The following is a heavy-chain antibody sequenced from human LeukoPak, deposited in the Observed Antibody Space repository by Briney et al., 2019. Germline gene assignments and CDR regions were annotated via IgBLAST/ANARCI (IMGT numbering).Heavy chain of an antibody. CDR2: INPNSGGT. V-gene: IGHV1-2*06. Sequence: GASVKVSCKASGYTFTGYYMHWVRQAPGQGLEWMGRINPNSGGTNYAQKFQGRVTMTRDTSISTAYMELSGLRSDDTAVYYCARGDYSNYDREDYWGQGTLVTVSS. CDR3: ARGDYSNYDREDY. CDR1: GYTFTGYY. J-gene: IGHJ4*02. D-gene: IGHD4-11*01.